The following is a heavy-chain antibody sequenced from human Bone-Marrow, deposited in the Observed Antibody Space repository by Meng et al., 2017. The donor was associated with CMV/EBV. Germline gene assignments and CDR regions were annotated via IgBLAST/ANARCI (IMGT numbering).Heavy chain of an antibody. Sequence: GESLKISCAASGFTFKTFTMSWVRQAPGRGLEWVLSINPGSEYIHSADSLKSRFTITRDNAKESLYLRMGGMRVDDTAVYYCARDQEGTCVPYPIHYGLDVWGQGTTVTVSS. J-gene: IGHJ6*02. CDR3: ARDQEGTCVPYPIHYGLDV. CDR2: INPGSEYI. CDR1: GFTFKTFT. D-gene: IGHD2-2*01. V-gene: IGHV3-21*01.